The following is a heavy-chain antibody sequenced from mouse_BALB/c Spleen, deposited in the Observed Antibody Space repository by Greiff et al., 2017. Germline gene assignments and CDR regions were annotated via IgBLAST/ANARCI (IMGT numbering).Heavy chain of an antibody. CDR2: ISSGGSYT. Sequence: EVMLVESGGGLVKPGGSLKLSCAASGFTFSSYAMSWVRQSPEKRLEWVAEISSGGSYTYYPDTVTGRFTISRDNAKNTLYLEMSSLRSEDTAMYYCARDRGLHWGQGTLVTVSA. J-gene: IGHJ3*01. V-gene: IGHV5-9-4*01. CDR1: GFTFSSYA. CDR3: ARDRGLH. D-gene: IGHD2-10*01.